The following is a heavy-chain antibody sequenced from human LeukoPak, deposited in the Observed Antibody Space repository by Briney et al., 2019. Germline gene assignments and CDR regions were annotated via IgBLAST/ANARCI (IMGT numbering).Heavy chain of an antibody. CDR3: ARVSAAAGTGWFDP. D-gene: IGHD6-13*01. Sequence: ASVKVSCKASGYTFTSYDINWVRQATGQGLEWMGWMSPNSGNTGYAQKFQGRVTMTRNTSISTAYMELSSLRSEDTAVYYCARVSAAAGTGWFDPWGQGTLVTVSS. CDR1: GYTFTSYD. J-gene: IGHJ5*02. CDR2: MSPNSGNT. V-gene: IGHV1-8*01.